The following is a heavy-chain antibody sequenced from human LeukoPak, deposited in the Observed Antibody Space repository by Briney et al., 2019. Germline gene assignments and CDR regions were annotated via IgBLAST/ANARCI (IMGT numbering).Heavy chain of an antibody. Sequence: ASVKVSCTASGGTFSSYAISWVRQAPGQGLEWMGRIIPILGIANYAQKFQGRVTITADKSTSTAYMELSSLRSEDTAVYYCARDIVTTFRDYYYGMDVWGQGTTVTVSS. CDR2: IIPILGIA. CDR1: GGTFSSYA. CDR3: ARDIVTTFRDYYYGMDV. J-gene: IGHJ6*02. D-gene: IGHD4-17*01. V-gene: IGHV1-69*04.